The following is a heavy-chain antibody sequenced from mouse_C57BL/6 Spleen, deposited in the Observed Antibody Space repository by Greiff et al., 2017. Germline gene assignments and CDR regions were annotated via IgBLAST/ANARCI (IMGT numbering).Heavy chain of an antibody. CDR1: GYTFPDYY. CDR3: ARATVVPYAMDD. Sequence: LQESGAELVKPGASVKISCKASGYTFPDYYINWVKQRPGQGLEWIGKLGPGSGSTYYNEKFKGKATLTADKSSSTAYMQLSSLTSEDSAVYFCARATVVPYAMDDWGQGTSVTVSS. V-gene: IGHV1-77*01. CDR2: LGPGSGST. D-gene: IGHD1-1*01. J-gene: IGHJ4*01.